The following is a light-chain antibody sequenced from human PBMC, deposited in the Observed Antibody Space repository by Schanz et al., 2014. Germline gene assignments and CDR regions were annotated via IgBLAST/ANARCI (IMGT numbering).Light chain of an antibody. J-gene: IGLJ3*02. CDR3: NSYAGSNNWV. CDR1: SSDIGGYNY. V-gene: IGLV2-8*01. CDR2: DVS. Sequence: QSALTQPPSASGSPGQSVTISCTGTSSDIGGYNYVSWYQQHPGKAPKLMIYDVSNRPSGVSNRFSGSKSGNTASLTISGLQAEDEADYYCNSYAGSNNWVFGGGTKLTVL.